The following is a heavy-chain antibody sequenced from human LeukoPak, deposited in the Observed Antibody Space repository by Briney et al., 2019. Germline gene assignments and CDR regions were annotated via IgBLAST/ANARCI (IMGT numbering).Heavy chain of an antibody. CDR2: IYYSGST. CDR1: GGSISSYY. CDR3: ARVTITAMVTAAHYYMDV. Sequence: SETLSLTCTVSGGSISSYYWSWIRQPPGKGLEWIGYIYYSGSTNYNPSLKSRVTISVDTSKNQFSLKLSSVTAAGTAVYYCARVTITAMVTAAHYYMDVWGKGTTVTVSS. D-gene: IGHD5-18*01. J-gene: IGHJ6*03. V-gene: IGHV4-59*01.